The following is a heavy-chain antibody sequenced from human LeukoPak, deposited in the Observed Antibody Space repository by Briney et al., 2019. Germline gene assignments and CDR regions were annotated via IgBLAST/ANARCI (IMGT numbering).Heavy chain of an antibody. CDR3: ARDLIVVVPAAMDYYYGMDV. D-gene: IGHD2-2*01. CDR2: ISSSSSYI. Sequence: GVLRLSCAASGFTFSSYSMNWVRQAPGKGLEWVSSISSSSSYIYYADSVKGRFTISRDNAKNSLYLQMNSLRAEDTAVYYCARDLIVVVPAAMDYYYGMDVWGQGTTVTVSS. CDR1: GFTFSSYS. J-gene: IGHJ6*02. V-gene: IGHV3-21*01.